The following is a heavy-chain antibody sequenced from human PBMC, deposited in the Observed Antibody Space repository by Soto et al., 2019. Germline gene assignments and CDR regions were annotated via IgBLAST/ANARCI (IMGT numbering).Heavy chain of an antibody. D-gene: IGHD5-18*01. J-gene: IGHJ6*02. CDR2: IDPSDSYT. CDR3: ARLPSSWIQRYVYYYYVMDV. Sequence: PGESLKISCKGSGYSFTSYWISWVRQMPGKGLEWMGRIDPSDSYTNYSPSFQGHVTISADKSISTAYLQWSSLKASDTAMYYCARLPSSWIQRYVYYYYVMDVWGQGTTVTVSS. V-gene: IGHV5-10-1*01. CDR1: GYSFTSYW.